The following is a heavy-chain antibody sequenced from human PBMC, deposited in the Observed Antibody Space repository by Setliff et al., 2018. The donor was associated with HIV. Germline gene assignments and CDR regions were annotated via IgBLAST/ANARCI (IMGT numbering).Heavy chain of an antibody. J-gene: IGHJ4*02. CDR2: TNPNGGYT. V-gene: IGHV1-2*02. CDR1: GYIFTDYY. CDR3: AADNYNCNSFDS. D-gene: IGHD3-3*01. Sequence: ASVKVSCQASGYIFTDYYIHWVRQAPGQGLEWMGWTNPNGGYTNYAQKFLGRVTMTQDTSFTTAYLELSRLGSDDTAVYYCAADNYNCNSFDSWGQGSLVTVSS.